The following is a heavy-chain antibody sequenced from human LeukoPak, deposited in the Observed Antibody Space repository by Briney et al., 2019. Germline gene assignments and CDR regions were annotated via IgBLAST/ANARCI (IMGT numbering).Heavy chain of an antibody. CDR3: ARGSRYSGSYRGFDY. Sequence: GASVKVSCKASGYTFTGYYMHWVRQAPGQGLEWMGWINPNSGGTNYAQKFQGRVTMTRDTSISTAYMELSRLRSDDTAVYYCARGSRYSGSYRGFDYWGQGTLVTVSS. J-gene: IGHJ4*02. V-gene: IGHV1-2*02. CDR2: INPNSGGT. D-gene: IGHD1-26*01. CDR1: GYTFTGYY.